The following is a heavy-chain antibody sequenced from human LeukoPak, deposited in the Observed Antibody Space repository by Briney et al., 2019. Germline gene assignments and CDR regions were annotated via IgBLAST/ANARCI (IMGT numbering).Heavy chain of an antibody. J-gene: IGHJ6*04. CDR3: AKPPNYGAYYYGMDV. D-gene: IGHD4/OR15-4a*01. CDR2: ISYNGGST. Sequence: GGSLRLSCAGSGFTFSSYAMSWVRQAPGKGLDWVSAISYNGGSTYYSDSVKGRFTISRDNSKNTVYLQMNSLRAEDTAVYYCAKPPNYGAYYYGMDVWGKGTTVTVSS. CDR1: GFTFSSYA. V-gene: IGHV3-23*01.